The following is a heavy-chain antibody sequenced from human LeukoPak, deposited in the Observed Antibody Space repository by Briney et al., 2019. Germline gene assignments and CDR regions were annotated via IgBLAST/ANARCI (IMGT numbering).Heavy chain of an antibody. CDR1: GFTFRTYG. J-gene: IGHJ4*02. CDR3: AKEGDISSSWYLSNYFDY. V-gene: IGHV3-30*18. CDR2: ISYDGSNT. Sequence: GGSLRLSCAASGFTFRTYGMHWVRQAPGKGLERVAVISYDGSNTYYADSVKGRFTISRDNSKNTLYLQMDSLRAEDTAVYYCAKEGDISSSWYLSNYFDYWGQGTLVTVSS. D-gene: IGHD6-13*01.